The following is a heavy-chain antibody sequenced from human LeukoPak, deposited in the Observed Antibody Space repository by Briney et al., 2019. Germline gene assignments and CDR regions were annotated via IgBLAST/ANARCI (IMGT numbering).Heavy chain of an antibody. CDR3: AREGYSSSPGYYMDV. V-gene: IGHV1-8*01. J-gene: IGHJ6*03. Sequence: ASVKVSCKASGYTFTSYDINWVRQATGQGLEWMGWMNPNSGNTGYAQKFQGRVTMTRDMSTSTVYMELSSLRSEDTAVYYCAREGYSSSPGYYMDVWGKGTTVTVSS. CDR1: GYTFTSYD. CDR2: MNPNSGNT. D-gene: IGHD6-6*01.